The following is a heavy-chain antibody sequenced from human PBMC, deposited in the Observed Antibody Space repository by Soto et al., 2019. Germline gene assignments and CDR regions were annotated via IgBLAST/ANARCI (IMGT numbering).Heavy chain of an antibody. Sequence: QITLNESGPTVVKPTETLTLTCTFSGFSLTTSGVGVGWVRQSPGKAPEWLAFIYWDDDKRYSTSIKSRLTITKDTSKNHVVLTMANVDPADTATYYCAHRVLRAVFGLVTTTAIYFDFWGQGTPVVVSS. CDR3: AHRVLRAVFGLVTTTAIYFDF. D-gene: IGHD3-3*01. V-gene: IGHV2-5*02. CDR2: IYWDDDK. CDR1: GFSLTTSGVG. J-gene: IGHJ4*02.